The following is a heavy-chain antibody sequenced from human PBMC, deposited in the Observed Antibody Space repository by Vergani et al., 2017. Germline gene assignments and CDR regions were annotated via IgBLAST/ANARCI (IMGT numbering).Heavy chain of an antibody. Sequence: EVQLLESGGGLVQPGGSLRLSCAASGFTFSSYAMSWVRQAPGKGLEWVSAISGSGGSTYYADSVKGRFTISRDNSKNTLYLQMNSLRAEDTAVYYCAKDLDSSSWFYHYYYYGMDVWGQGTTVTVSS. CDR3: AKDLDSSSWFYHYYYYGMDV. CDR1: GFTFSSYA. V-gene: IGHV3-23*01. J-gene: IGHJ6*02. CDR2: ISGSGGST. D-gene: IGHD6-13*01.